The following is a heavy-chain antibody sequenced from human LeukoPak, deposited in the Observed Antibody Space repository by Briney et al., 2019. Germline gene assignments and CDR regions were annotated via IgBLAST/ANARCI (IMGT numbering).Heavy chain of an antibody. CDR2: IYYSGST. Sequence: SETLSLTCSVSGGSINSGYWSWIRQPPGKGLGWIGYIYYSGSTNYNPSLKSRVTISVDTSKNQFSLKLNSITTADTAVYYCARVRLSGTYLDAFDIWGQGTMVAVSS. D-gene: IGHD1-26*01. CDR1: GGSINSGY. CDR3: ARVRLSGTYLDAFDI. V-gene: IGHV4-59*01. J-gene: IGHJ3*02.